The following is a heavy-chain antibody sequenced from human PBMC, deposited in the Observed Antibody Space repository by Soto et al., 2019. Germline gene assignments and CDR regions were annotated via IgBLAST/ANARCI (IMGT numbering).Heavy chain of an antibody. D-gene: IGHD3-10*01. V-gene: IGHV3-33*01. Sequence: PGGSLRLSCAASGFTFSSYGMHWVRQAPGKGLEWVAVIWYDGSNKYYADSVKGRFTISRDNSKNTLYLQMNSLRAEDTAVYYCARGEGSGSYYNVGRYGMDVWGQGTTVTVSS. J-gene: IGHJ6*02. CDR1: GFTFSSYG. CDR2: IWYDGSNK. CDR3: ARGEGSGSYYNVGRYGMDV.